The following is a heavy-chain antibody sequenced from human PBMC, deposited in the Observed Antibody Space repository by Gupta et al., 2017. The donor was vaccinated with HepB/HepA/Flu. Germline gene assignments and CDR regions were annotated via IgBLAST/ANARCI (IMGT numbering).Heavy chain of an antibody. CDR1: GVTFSTDS. J-gene: IGHJ4*02. V-gene: IGHV1-69*04. Sequence: QAELVQSGSEVTKPGSSVKVSCKASGVTFSTDSISWVRQAPGQGLEWMGRIIPMLGKAVYAQKFQGRVTITADKSTATVYMELSSLRSEETAAYYCARDRGYNYDGSDYWGQGTLVTVSS. CDR3: ARDRGYNYDGSDY. CDR2: IIPMLGKA. D-gene: IGHD5-12*01.